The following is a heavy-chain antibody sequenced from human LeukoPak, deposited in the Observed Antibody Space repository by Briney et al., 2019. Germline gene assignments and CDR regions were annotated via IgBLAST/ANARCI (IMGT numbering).Heavy chain of an antibody. J-gene: IGHJ2*01. CDR1: GFTFSSYA. D-gene: IGHD3-16*01. Sequence: GRSLRLYCAASGFTFSSYAMHWVRQAPGKGLEWVAVISYDGSNKYYADSVKGRFTISRDNSKNTLYLQMNSLRAEDTAVYYCARPNYGWYFDLWGRGTLVTVSS. CDR2: ISYDGSNK. CDR3: ARPNYGWYFDL. V-gene: IGHV3-30*04.